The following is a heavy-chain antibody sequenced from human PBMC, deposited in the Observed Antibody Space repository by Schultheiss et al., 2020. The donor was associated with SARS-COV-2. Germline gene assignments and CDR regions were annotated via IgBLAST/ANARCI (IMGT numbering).Heavy chain of an antibody. CDR2: ISGSGGST. V-gene: IGHV3-23*01. D-gene: IGHD1-7*01. Sequence: GGSLRLSCAASGFTFSNYGMHWVRQAPGKGLEWVSAISGSGGSTYYADSVKGRFTISRDNSKNTLYLQMNSLRAEDTAVYYCAGTMGDYYYYGMDVWGQGTTVTVSS. CDR3: AGTMGDYYYYGMDV. J-gene: IGHJ6*02. CDR1: GFTFSNYG.